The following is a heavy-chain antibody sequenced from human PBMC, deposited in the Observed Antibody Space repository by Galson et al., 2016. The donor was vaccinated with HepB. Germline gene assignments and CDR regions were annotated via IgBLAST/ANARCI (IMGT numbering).Heavy chain of an antibody. V-gene: IGHV2-5*02. J-gene: IGHJ4*02. Sequence: PALVKPTQTLTLTCTFSGFSLSTSGVGVGWIRQPPGKALEWLALLFWDDNRRYSPSLKSRLTITKDTSKNQVVLTMTNMDPVDTGTYYCAHHYFQTSFDYWGQGTLVTVSS. CDR1: GFSLSTSGVG. D-gene: IGHD3-10*01. CDR3: AHHYFQTSFDY. CDR2: LFWDDNR.